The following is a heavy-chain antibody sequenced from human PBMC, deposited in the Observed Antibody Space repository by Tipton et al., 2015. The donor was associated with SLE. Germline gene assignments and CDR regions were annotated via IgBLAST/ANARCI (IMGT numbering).Heavy chain of an antibody. CDR2: IYTSGST. Sequence: TLSLTCTFSGGSISSGSYYWNWIRQPAGKGLEWIGYIYTSGSTNYNPSLKSRVTISVDTSKNQFSLKLSSVTAADTAVYYCARGSIAVAGTFDYWGQGTLVTVSS. J-gene: IGHJ4*02. D-gene: IGHD6-19*01. CDR1: GGSISSGSYY. CDR3: ARGSIAVAGTFDY. V-gene: IGHV4-61*09.